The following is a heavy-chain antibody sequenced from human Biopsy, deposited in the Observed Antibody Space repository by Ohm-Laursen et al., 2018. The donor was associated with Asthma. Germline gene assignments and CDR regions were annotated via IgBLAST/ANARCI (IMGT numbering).Heavy chain of an antibody. D-gene: IGHD2-15*01. Sequence: ASVKVSCKASGYTFSNYAISWVRRAPGQGLEWMGWISGYNGDTKFAQNVKGRLSLTTDTSASTAYMELRSPTSDDTAVYYCVRDKVVVVPGSKGPTDWFDPWGQGTLVTVSS. CDR3: VRDKVVVVPGSKGPTDWFDP. V-gene: IGHV1-18*04. CDR2: ISGYNGDT. CDR1: GYTFSNYA. J-gene: IGHJ5*02.